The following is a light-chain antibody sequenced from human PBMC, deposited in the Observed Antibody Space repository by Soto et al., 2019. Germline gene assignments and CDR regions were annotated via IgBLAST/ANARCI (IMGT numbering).Light chain of an antibody. J-gene: IGLJ1*01. CDR3: SSYTSSSTL. CDR2: DVS. V-gene: IGLV2-14*01. Sequence: SALTQPASVSGSPGQSITISCTGTSSDVGGYNYVSWYQQHPGKAPKLMIYDVSNRPSGVSNRFSGSKSGNTASLTISGLQAEDEADYYCSSYTSSSTLFGTGTKSPS. CDR1: SSDVGGYNY.